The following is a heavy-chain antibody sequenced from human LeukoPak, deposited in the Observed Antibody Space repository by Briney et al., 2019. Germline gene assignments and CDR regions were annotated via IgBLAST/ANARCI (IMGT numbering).Heavy chain of an antibody. D-gene: IGHD1-7*01. Sequence: ASVKVSCKASGYTFSSYYIHWVRQAPGQGLEWKGIINPSGGSTTYAQKFQGRVTMTRDTSTSTVYMELSSLRSEDTAIYYCARERQTTRLTSGQDDAFDIWGQGTMVTVSS. CDR2: INPSGGST. V-gene: IGHV1-46*01. J-gene: IGHJ3*02. CDR3: ARERQTTRLTSGQDDAFDI. CDR1: GYTFSSYY.